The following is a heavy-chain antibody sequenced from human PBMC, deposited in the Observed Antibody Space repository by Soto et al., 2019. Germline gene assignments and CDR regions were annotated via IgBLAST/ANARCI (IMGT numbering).Heavy chain of an antibody. CDR3: ARDSEIDVETAMVTAMYYFDY. J-gene: IGHJ4*02. V-gene: IGHV1-69*04. CDR1: GGTFSSYT. D-gene: IGHD5-18*01. CDR2: IIPILGIA. Sequence: GASVKVSCKASGGTFSSYTISWVRQAPGQGLEWMGRIIPILGIANYAQKFQGRVTITADKSTSTAYMELSSLRSEDTAVYYCARDSEIDVETAMVTAMYYFDYWGQGTLVNLAS.